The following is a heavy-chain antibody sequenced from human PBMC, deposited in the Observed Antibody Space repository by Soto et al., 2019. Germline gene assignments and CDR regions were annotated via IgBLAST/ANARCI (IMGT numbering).Heavy chain of an antibody. Sequence: QLQLQESGPGLVKPSETLSLTCTVSGGPISSSSYYWGWIRQPPGKGLEWIGSIYYSGYTYYNPCLNGRAAISVDTSGNPSSIERSSVTAAVTAVYYFAWDNAPLVVGYAFDMYVWCVATRVTVSS. CDR3: AWDNAPLVVGYAFDMYV. CDR1: GGPISSSSYY. CDR2: IYYSGYT. V-gene: IGHV4-39*02. D-gene: IGHD5-12*01. J-gene: IGHJ6*02.